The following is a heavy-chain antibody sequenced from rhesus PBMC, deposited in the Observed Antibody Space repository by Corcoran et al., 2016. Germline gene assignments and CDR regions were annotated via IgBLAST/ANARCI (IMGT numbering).Heavy chain of an antibody. D-gene: IGHD2-15*01. J-gene: IGHJ4*01. CDR2: INGSGTYT. V-gene: IGHV3-115*02. CDR1: GFTFSASE. Sequence: VQLAESGGGLVQPGGSLRLSCAAPGFTFSASEIYWVRPVAGKGLESVAVINGSGTYTNYAASVKGRFSVTRDNAKNSLSLQMNGLRAEDTAVYYCARRYFIGSTHYYFDSWGQGVLVTVSS. CDR3: ARRYFIGSTHYYFDS.